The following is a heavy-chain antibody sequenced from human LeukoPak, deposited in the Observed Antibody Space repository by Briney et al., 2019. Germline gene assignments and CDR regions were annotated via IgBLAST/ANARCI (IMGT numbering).Heavy chain of an antibody. CDR2: INHSGST. D-gene: IGHD6-13*01. Sequence: SETLSLTCAVYGGSFSGYYWSWIRQPPGKGLEWIGEINHSGSTNYNPSLKSRVTISVDTSKNQFSLKLSSVTAADTAVYYCARPGAAGLDAFDIWGQGTLVTVS. CDR3: ARPGAAGLDAFDI. V-gene: IGHV4-34*01. CDR1: GGSFSGYY. J-gene: IGHJ3*02.